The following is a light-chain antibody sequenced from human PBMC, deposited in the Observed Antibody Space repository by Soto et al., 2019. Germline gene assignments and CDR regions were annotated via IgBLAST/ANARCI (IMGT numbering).Light chain of an antibody. CDR3: HQYVRTSHT. V-gene: IGKV3-20*01. CDR2: GAS. J-gene: IGKJ2*01. CDR1: QRITWNY. Sequence: DIVLTQSPGTLSLSPGETATLSCRAGQRITWNYVAWYQQKPGQAPSLLIYGASIRATGVPDRFSGSGSGTDFTLTISRLDPEDFAVYYCHQYVRTSHTFGPGTDLQIK.